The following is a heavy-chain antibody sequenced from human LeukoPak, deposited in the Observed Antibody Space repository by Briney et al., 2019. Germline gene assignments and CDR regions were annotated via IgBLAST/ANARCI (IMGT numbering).Heavy chain of an antibody. Sequence: EASVKVSCKVSGYSFNSQGMNWVRQAPGQGLEWMGWINTDSGNPTYAQGFTGRFVFSLDSSVSTAYLQISNLMPEDTAKYYCAREILRFDIWGQGTMVTVSS. CDR2: INTDSGNP. J-gene: IGHJ3*02. V-gene: IGHV7-4-1*02. CDR1: GYSFNSQG. CDR3: AREILRFDI.